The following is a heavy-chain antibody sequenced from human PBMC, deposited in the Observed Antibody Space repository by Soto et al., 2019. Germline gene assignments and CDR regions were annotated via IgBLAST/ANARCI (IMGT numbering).Heavy chain of an antibody. D-gene: IGHD6-13*01. J-gene: IGHJ4*02. CDR2: FDPEDGET. CDR3: ATLGIAAAATFDY. V-gene: IGHV1-24*01. CDR1: GYTLTELS. Sequence: ASMKVSCKVSGYTLTELSMHWVRQAPGKGLEWMGGFDPEDGETIYARKFQGRVTMTEDTSTDTAYMELSSLRSEDTAVYYCATLGIAAAATFDYWGQGTLVTVSS.